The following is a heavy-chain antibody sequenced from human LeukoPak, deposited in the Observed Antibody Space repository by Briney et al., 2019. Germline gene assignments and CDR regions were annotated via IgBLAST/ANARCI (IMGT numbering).Heavy chain of an antibody. CDR2: ISYDGSNK. CDR1: GFTFSSYA. Sequence: PGGFLRLSCAASGFTFSSYAMHWVRQAPGKGLEWVAVISYDGSNKYYADSVKGRFTISRDNSKNTLYLQMNSLRAEDTAVYYCARDCIAAAAFDYWGQGTLVTVSS. CDR3: ARDCIAAAAFDY. D-gene: IGHD6-13*01. V-gene: IGHV3-30*04. J-gene: IGHJ4*02.